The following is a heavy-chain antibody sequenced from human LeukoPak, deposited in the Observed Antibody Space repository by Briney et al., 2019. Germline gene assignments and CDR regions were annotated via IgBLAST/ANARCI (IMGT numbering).Heavy chain of an antibody. V-gene: IGHV1-18*04. CDR2: ISAYNGNT. D-gene: IGHD3-9*01. CDR3: ATGKIPLRYFDWLPHDY. J-gene: IGHJ4*02. Sequence: ASVKVSCKASGYTLTSYGISWVRQAPGQGLEWMGWISAYNGNTNYAQKLQGRVTMTTDTSTSTAYMELRSLRSDDTAVYYCATGKIPLRYFDWLPHDYWGQGTLVTVSS. CDR1: GYTLTSYG.